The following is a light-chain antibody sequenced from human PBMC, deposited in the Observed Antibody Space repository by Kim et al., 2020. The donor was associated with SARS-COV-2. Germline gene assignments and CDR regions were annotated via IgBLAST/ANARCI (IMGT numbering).Light chain of an antibody. CDR1: SSDVGSYNL. Sequence: QSALTQPASVSGSPGQSITISCTGTSSDVGSYNLVSWYQQQPGKAPKLMIYEVSKRPSGVSHRFSGSKSGNTASLTISGLQAEDEADYYCCSYAGSSTVVFGGGTQLTVL. J-gene: IGLJ2*01. V-gene: IGLV2-23*02. CDR2: EVS. CDR3: CSYAGSSTVV.